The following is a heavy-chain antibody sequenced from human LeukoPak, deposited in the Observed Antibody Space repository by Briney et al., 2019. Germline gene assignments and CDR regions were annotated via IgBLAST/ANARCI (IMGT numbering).Heavy chain of an antibody. V-gene: IGHV4-59*08. J-gene: IGHJ5*02. CDR3: ARHHIAVGDIS. CDR2: MYYSGNT. CDR1: GGSISSHY. D-gene: IGHD2-2*01. Sequence: SETLSLTCSVSGGSISSHYWSWIRQPPGKGLEWIAHMYYSGNTKYNPSLKSRVTISVDTSKTQLSLKLSSATAADTAVYYCARHHIAVGDISWGQGTLVTVSS.